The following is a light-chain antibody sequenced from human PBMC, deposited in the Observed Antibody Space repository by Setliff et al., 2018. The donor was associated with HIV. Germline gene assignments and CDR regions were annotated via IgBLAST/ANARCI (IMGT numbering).Light chain of an antibody. CDR3: SSYTSRTPLYV. J-gene: IGLJ1*01. Sequence: QSALTQPASVSGSPGQSITISCTGTSSDVGTYNFVSWYQQHPGKAPKLMIYDFSYRPSGVSNRFSGPKSGNAASLTISGLQAEDEADYYCSSYTSRTPLYVFGTGTKVTVL. CDR2: DFS. V-gene: IGLV2-14*03. CDR1: SSDVGTYNF.